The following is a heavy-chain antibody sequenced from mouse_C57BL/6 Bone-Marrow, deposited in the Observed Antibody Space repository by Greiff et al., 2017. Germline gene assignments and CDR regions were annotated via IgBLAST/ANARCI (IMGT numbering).Heavy chain of an antibody. CDR2: ISSGGDYI. V-gene: IGHV5-9-1*02. CDR1: GFTFSSYA. Sequence: EVKLVESGEGLVKPGGSLKLSCAASGFTFSSYAMSWVRQTPEKRLEWVAYISSGGDYIYYADTVKGRFTISSDNARNTLYLQMSSLKSEDTAMYYCTRGLWPHYYAMDYWGQGTSVTVSS. CDR3: TRGLWPHYYAMDY. J-gene: IGHJ4*01. D-gene: IGHD1-1*02.